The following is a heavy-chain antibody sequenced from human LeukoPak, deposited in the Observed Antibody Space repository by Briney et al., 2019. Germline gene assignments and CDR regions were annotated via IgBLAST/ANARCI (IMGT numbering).Heavy chain of an antibody. V-gene: IGHV4-30-4*08. J-gene: IGHJ6*03. CDR2: IYYSGST. Sequence: PSETLSLTCTVSGGSISSDDYYWSWIRQPPGKGLEWIGYIYYSGSTYYNPSLKSRVTISEDTSKNQFSLKLRSVTAADTAVYXCARXXAVAGVGAFGYMDVWGKGTTVTVSS. CDR3: ARXXAVAGVGAFGYMDV. D-gene: IGHD1-26*01. CDR1: GGSISSDDYY.